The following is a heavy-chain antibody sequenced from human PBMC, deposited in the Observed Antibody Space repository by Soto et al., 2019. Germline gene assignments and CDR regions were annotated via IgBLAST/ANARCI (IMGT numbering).Heavy chain of an antibody. J-gene: IGHJ5*02. Sequence: SETQSLTSTVSGGNIRSSGYYWGWIRQPPGKGLEWIGSIYYSGSTYYNPSLKSRVTISVDTSKNQFSLKLSSVTAADTAVYYCARHFRRITMIVVRHPFYWFDPWGQGTLVTVS. CDR2: IYYSGST. CDR1: GGNIRSSGYY. V-gene: IGHV4-39*01. D-gene: IGHD3-22*01. CDR3: ARHFRRITMIVVRHPFYWFDP.